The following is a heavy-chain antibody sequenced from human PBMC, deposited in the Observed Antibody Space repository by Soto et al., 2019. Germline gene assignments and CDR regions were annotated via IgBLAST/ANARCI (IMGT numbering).Heavy chain of an antibody. CDR3: ARVRYSNSWYYFDY. J-gene: IGHJ4*02. V-gene: IGHV3-21*04. D-gene: IGHD6-13*01. Sequence: GGSLRLSCAASGFTFSSYSMNWVRQAPGKGLEWVSSISSSSSYIYYADSVKGRFTISRDKSKNTLYLQMNSLRAEDTAMYYSARVRYSNSWYYFDYWGQGTLVTVSS. CDR1: GFTFSSYS. CDR2: ISSSSSYI.